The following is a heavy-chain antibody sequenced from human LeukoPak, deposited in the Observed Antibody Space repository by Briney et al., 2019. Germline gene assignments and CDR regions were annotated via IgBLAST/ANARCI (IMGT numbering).Heavy chain of an antibody. D-gene: IGHD2-2*01. J-gene: IGHJ6*02. CDR2: IYYSGST. CDR1: GGSISSYY. V-gene: IGHV4-59*12. Sequence: SETLSLTCTVSGGSISSYYWSWIRQPPGKGLEWIGYIYYSGSTNYNPSLKSRVTISVDTSKNQFSLKLSSVTAADTAVYYCARFVWCSSTSCYRPTGMDVWGQGTTVTVSS. CDR3: ARFVWCSSTSCYRPTGMDV.